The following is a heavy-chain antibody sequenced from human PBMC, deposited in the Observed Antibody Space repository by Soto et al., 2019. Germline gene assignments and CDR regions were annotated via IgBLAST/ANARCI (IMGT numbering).Heavy chain of an antibody. CDR3: AEDQGEAAGAGGGDY. CDR2: TSYDVSNK. V-gene: IGHV3-30*18. CDR1: GFTCSSYG. Sequence: QVQLVESGGGGVQPGRSLRLSWAASGFTCSSYGMHWVRQAPGKGLAWVAVTSYDVSNKYYADSVKGRFTISRDNSKNQLYLHVNAWRAEDRVVNYCAEDQGEAAGAGGGDYCGQGTLVTVSS. D-gene: IGHD2-15*01. J-gene: IGHJ4*02.